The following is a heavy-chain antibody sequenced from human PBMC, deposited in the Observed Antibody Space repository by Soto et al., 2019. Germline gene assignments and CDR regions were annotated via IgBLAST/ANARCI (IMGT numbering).Heavy chain of an antibody. Sequence: GGSLRLSCAASGFTFSSYAMSWARQAPGKGLEWVSAISGSGGSTYYADSVKGRFTISRDNSKNTLYLQMNSLRAEDTAVYYCAKDSRRIISMIVVGDHFDYWGQGTLVTVYS. D-gene: IGHD3-22*01. CDR1: GFTFSSYA. CDR3: AKDSRRIISMIVVGDHFDY. CDR2: ISGSGGST. V-gene: IGHV3-23*01. J-gene: IGHJ4*02.